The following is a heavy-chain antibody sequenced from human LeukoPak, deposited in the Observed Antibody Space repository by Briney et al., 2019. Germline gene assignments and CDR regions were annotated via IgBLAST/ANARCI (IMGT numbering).Heavy chain of an antibody. J-gene: IGHJ4*02. CDR3: ARLLYGSGSYYNTIFDY. V-gene: IGHV4-59*08. D-gene: IGHD3-10*01. CDR2: IYYSGST. CDR1: GGSISSYY. Sequence: SETLSLTCTVSGGSISSYYWSWIRQPPGKGLEWIGYIYYSGSTNYNPSLKSQVTISVDTSKNQFSLKLSSVTAADTAVYYCARLLYGSGSYYNTIFDYWGQGTLVTVSS.